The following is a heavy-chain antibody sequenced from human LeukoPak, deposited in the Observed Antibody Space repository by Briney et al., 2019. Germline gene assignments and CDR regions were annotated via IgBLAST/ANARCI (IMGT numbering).Heavy chain of an antibody. J-gene: IGHJ4*02. CDR1: GFTFDDYA. CDR3: ARDRDDSRSGDY. V-gene: IGHV3-9*01. D-gene: IGHD3-3*01. Sequence: PGGSLRLSCAASGFTFDDYAMRWVRQAPGKGLEWVSGISWNSGSIGYADSVKGRFTISRDNAKNSLYLQMNSLRAEDTAVYYCARDRDDSRSGDYWGQGTLVTVSS. CDR2: ISWNSGSI.